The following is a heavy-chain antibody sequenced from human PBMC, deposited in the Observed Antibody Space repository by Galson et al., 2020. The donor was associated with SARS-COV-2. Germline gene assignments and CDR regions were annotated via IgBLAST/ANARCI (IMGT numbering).Heavy chain of an antibody. CDR2: ISAYNGNT. CDR3: ARISLLYGSGSYPIPPNYYGMDV. V-gene: IGHV1-18*01. Sequence: ASVKVSCKASGYTFTSYGISWVRQAPGQGLEWMGWISAYNGNTNYAQKLQGRVTMTTDTSTSTAYMELRSLRSDDTAVYYCARISLLYGSGSYPIPPNYYGMDVWGQGTTVTVSS. CDR1: GYTFTSYG. D-gene: IGHD3-10*01. J-gene: IGHJ6*02.